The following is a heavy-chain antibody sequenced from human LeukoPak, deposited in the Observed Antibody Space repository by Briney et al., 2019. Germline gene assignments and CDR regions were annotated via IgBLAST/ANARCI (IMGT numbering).Heavy chain of an antibody. V-gene: IGHV3-64D*06. CDR3: VKAYNWNVYSSGDY. CDR1: XFTFSKNS. J-gene: IGHJ4*02. D-gene: IGHD1-1*01. Sequence: QPGGSLRLSCSASXFTFSKNSMHWVRQAPGKGLAYVSAITNNGGTTYYADSVKGRFTISRDNSKNTLFLQMSSLRAEDTAVYYCVKAYNWNVYSSGDYWGQGTLVTVSS. CDR2: ITNNGGTT.